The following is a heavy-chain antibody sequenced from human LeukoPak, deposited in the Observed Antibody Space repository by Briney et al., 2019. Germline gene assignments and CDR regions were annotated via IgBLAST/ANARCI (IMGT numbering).Heavy chain of an antibody. J-gene: IGHJ5*02. Sequence: SETLSLTCTVSGGSISSGGYYWSWIRQHPGKGLEWIGYIYYSGSTYYNPSLKSRVTISVDTSKNQFSLKLSSVTAADTAVYYCARPSPVAGHFDPWGQGTLVTVSS. V-gene: IGHV4-31*03. D-gene: IGHD6-19*01. CDR1: GGSISSGGYY. CDR2: IYYSGST. CDR3: ARPSPVAGHFDP.